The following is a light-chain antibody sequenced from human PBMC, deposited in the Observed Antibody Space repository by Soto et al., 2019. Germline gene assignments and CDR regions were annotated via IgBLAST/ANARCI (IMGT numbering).Light chain of an antibody. Sequence: DIQMTQSPSTLSASVGDRVTITCRASQSISSWLAWYQQKPGKAPKLLIYDASSLESGVPSRFSGSGSGTEFTLTISSLQPDDFATYYCQQYNNWPRATFGGGTKVDIK. CDR3: QQYNNWPRAT. CDR1: QSISSW. V-gene: IGKV1-5*01. J-gene: IGKJ4*01. CDR2: DAS.